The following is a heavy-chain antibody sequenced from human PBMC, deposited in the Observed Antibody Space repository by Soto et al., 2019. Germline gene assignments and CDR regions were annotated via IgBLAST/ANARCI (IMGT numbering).Heavy chain of an antibody. CDR1: GFIFSSYN. V-gene: IGHV3-48*02. D-gene: IGHD3-3*01. J-gene: IGHJ3*02. CDR2: ISSSGNTI. CDR3: ARDRGVGTPDSFDI. Sequence: GGSLRLSCAASGFIFSSYNLNWVRQAAGKGLEWVSYISSSGNTIYYSDSVKGRFTFSRDNGKNSLFLQMNSLREEDTAVYYCARDRGVGTPDSFDIWGQGTMVTVSS.